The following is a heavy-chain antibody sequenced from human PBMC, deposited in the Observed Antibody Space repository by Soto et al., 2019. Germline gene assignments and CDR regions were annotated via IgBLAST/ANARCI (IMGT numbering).Heavy chain of an antibody. Sequence: SETLSLTCTVSGGSIRSGDYYWSWIRQPPGKGLESIGYIYYSGSTYYNPSLKSRVTISVDTSKNQFSLKLSSVTAADTAVYYCATDKSPGDAWFDPRGQGTLVTVSS. CDR1: GGSIRSGDYY. CDR3: ATDKSPGDAWFDP. CDR2: IYYSGST. J-gene: IGHJ5*02. V-gene: IGHV4-30-4*01. D-gene: IGHD3-16*01.